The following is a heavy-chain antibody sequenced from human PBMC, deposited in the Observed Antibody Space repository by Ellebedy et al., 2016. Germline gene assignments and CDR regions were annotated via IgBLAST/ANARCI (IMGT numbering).Heavy chain of an antibody. CDR2: ISGSGGST. Sequence: GESLKISXAASGFTFSSYAMSWVRQAPGKGLEWVSAISGSGGSTYYADSVKGRFTISRDNSKNTLYLQMNSLRAEDTAVYYCAKEKQLVYYFDYWGQGTLVTVSS. V-gene: IGHV3-23*01. J-gene: IGHJ4*02. CDR3: AKEKQLVYYFDY. D-gene: IGHD6-6*01. CDR1: GFTFSSYA.